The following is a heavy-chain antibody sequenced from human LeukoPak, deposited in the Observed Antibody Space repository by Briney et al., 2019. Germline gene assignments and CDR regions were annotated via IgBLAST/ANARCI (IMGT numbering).Heavy chain of an antibody. J-gene: IGHJ4*02. V-gene: IGHV3-74*01. D-gene: IGHD5-24*01. CDR3: ARDGDGYNFDY. CDR1: GFAFSNYW. CDR2: ITRDGSGA. Sequence: GGSLRLSCAASGFAFSNYWMHWVRQVPGKGLVWASRITRDGSGANYADSVKGRFTISRDNARSTLYLQMNSLRAEDTAVYYCARDGDGYNFDYWGQGALVIVSS.